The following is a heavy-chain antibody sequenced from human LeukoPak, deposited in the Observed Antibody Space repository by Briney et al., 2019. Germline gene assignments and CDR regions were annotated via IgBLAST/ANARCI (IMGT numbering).Heavy chain of an antibody. CDR2: IKQDGSEK. V-gene: IGHV3-7*03. Sequence: PGGSLRLSCAASGFTFSSYWMSWVRQPPEKGLEWVAKIKQDGSEKYYVDSVKGRFTISRDNAKNSLFLQMNSLGAEDTAVYYCVRGFSYASGYFDCWGQGTLVTVSS. CDR1: GFTFSSYW. D-gene: IGHD5-18*01. J-gene: IGHJ4*02. CDR3: VRGFSYASGYFDC.